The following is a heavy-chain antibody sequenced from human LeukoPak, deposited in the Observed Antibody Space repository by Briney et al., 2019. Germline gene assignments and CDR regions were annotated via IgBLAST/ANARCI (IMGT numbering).Heavy chain of an antibody. V-gene: IGHV4-38-2*02. Sequence: SETLSLTCSVPGYAISSGYFWGWIRQPPGKGLEWIGTIYHSGSTYYNPSLKSRVTISVDTSKNQFSLKLSSVTAADTAVYYCTRDRSALDTWGQGTMVTVSS. CDR1: GYAISSGYF. J-gene: IGHJ3*02. CDR2: IYHSGST. CDR3: TRDRSALDT.